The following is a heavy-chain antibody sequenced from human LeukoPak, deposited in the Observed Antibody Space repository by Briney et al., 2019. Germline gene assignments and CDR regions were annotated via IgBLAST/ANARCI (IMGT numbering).Heavy chain of an antibody. V-gene: IGHV3-23*01. D-gene: IGHD6-25*01. J-gene: IGHJ6*03. Sequence: GRSLRLSCAASGFTFSSYAMSWVRQAPGKGPEWVSTICIDGGRTYYADSVKGRFTVSRDTSKNTLYLQMNSLRAEDTAVYYCARKGIGSSRYQNMDVWGKGTTVTVSS. CDR1: GFTFSSYA. CDR2: ICIDGGRT. CDR3: ARKGIGSSRYQNMDV.